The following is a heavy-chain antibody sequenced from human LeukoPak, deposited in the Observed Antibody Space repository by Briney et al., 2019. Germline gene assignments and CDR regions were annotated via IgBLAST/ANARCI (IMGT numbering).Heavy chain of an antibody. Sequence: GESLKISCKGSGYSFTSHWIGWVRQMPGKGLEWMGIIYPGDSDTRYSPSFQGQVTISADKSISTAYLQWSSLKASDTAMYYCARQEVSSGREYYGMDVWGQGTTVTVSS. J-gene: IGHJ6*02. CDR2: IYPGDSDT. CDR1: GYSFTSHW. CDR3: ARQEVSSGREYYGMDV. V-gene: IGHV5-51*01. D-gene: IGHD6-19*01.